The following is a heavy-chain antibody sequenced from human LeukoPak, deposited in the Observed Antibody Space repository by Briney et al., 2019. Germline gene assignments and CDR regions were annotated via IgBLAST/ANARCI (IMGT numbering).Heavy chain of an antibody. J-gene: IGHJ3*02. CDR1: GFTFSSYP. CDR3: ARAVPDDSSGWLDAFDI. D-gene: IGHD6-19*01. CDR2: ISYDGTNK. V-gene: IGHV3-30*04. Sequence: GGSLRLSCAASGFTFSSYPMRWVRQAPGKGLEWVAVISYDGTNKYFADSVKGRFTISRDSSKNTLYLQMNSLRAEDTAVYYCARAVPDDSSGWLDAFDIWGQGTMVTVSS.